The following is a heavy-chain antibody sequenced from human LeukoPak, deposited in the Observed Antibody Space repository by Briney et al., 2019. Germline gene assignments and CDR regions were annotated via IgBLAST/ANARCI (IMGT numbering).Heavy chain of an antibody. CDR1: GGSISSSSYY. V-gene: IGHV4-39*07. D-gene: IGHD6-19*01. J-gene: IGHJ4*02. CDR2: IYYSGST. CDR3: AKYGGSGWVIDY. Sequence: PSETLSLTCTVSGGSISSSSYYWGWIRQPPGKGLEWIGSIYYSGSTYYNPSLKSRVTISVDTSKNQFSLKLTSVTAADTAVYYCAKYGGSGWVIDYWGQGTPVTVSS.